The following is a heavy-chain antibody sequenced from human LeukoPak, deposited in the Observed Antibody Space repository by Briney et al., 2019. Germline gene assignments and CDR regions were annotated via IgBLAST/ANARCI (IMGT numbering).Heavy chain of an antibody. CDR2: TYYRSTWYN. V-gene: IGHV6-1*01. CDR3: ARRLTQYVCFDP. CDR1: GDSVSSNSVT. Sequence: SQTLSLTCAISGDSVSSNSVTWNWIRQSPSRGLEWLGRTYYRSTWYNDYAVSVRGRITVNPDTSKNQFSLHLNSVTPEDTAVYYCARRLTQYVCFDPWGQGILVTVSS. J-gene: IGHJ5*02. D-gene: IGHD2-2*01.